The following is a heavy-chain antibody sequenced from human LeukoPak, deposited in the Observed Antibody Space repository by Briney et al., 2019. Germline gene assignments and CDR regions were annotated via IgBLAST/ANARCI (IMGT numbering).Heavy chain of an antibody. CDR2: MNPNSGNT. J-gene: IGHJ4*02. V-gene: IGHV1-8*01. Sequence: WASVKVSCKASGYTFTSYDINWVRQATGQGLEWMGWMNPNSGNTGYAQKFQGRVTMTRNTSISTAYMELSSLRSEDTAVYYCARYYDSRGYDFDYWGQGTLVTVSS. CDR3: ARYYDSRGYDFDY. D-gene: IGHD3-22*01. CDR1: GYTFTSYD.